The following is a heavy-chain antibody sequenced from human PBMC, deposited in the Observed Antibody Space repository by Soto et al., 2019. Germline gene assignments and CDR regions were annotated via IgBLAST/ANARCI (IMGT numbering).Heavy chain of an antibody. CDR2: ISYDGSNK. CDR3: ARDPHCSGGSCYQDY. D-gene: IGHD2-15*01. Sequence: QVQLVESGGGVVQPGRSLRLSCAASGFTFSSYVMHWVRQAPGKGLEWVAVISYDGSNKYYADSVKGRFTISRDNSKNTLYLQMNSLRAEDTAVYYCARDPHCSGGSCYQDYWGQGTLVTVSS. J-gene: IGHJ4*02. CDR1: GFTFSSYV. V-gene: IGHV3-30-3*01.